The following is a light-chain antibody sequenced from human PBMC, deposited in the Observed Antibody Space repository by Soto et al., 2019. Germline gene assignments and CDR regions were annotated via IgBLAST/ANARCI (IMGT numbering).Light chain of an antibody. CDR1: SSNIGAGYD. V-gene: IGLV1-40*01. CDR3: QSYDSSLTAYV. Sequence: QAVVTQPPSVSGAPGQRVTISCTGSSSNIGAGYDVHWYQQLPGTAPKLLIYGNNNRPSGVPDRFSGSRSGTSASLAIAGLQAEDEAEYYCQSYDSSLTAYVFGTGTKLTVL. J-gene: IGLJ1*01. CDR2: GNN.